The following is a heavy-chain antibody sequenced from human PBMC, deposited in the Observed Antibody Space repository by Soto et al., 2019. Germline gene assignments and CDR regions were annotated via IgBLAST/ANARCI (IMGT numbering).Heavy chain of an antibody. CDR3: ARASTYYDLWSGYSFFDY. D-gene: IGHD3-3*01. CDR2: IWYDGSNK. V-gene: IGHV3-33*01. CDR1: GFTFSSYG. J-gene: IGHJ4*02. Sequence: QVQLVESGGGVVQPGRSLRLSCAASGFTFSSYGMHWVRQAPGKGLEWVAVIWYDGSNKYYADSVKGRFTISRDNSKNTLYLQMNSLRAEDTAVYYCARASTYYDLWSGYSFFDYWGQGTLVTVSS.